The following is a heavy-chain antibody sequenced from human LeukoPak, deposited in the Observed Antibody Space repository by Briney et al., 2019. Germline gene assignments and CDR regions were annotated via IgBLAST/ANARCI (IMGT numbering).Heavy chain of an antibody. J-gene: IGHJ4*02. CDR3: ARGAAVALEL. CDR1: GFTLIDYN. Sequence: GGSLRLSCGASGFTLIDYNMHWVRQAPGKGLEYVAFIQFDGTTGYYTDSVKGRFTMSRDKSKNTLYLQMNSLRGGDTAVYYRARGAAVALELWGQGTLVTVSS. D-gene: IGHD6-19*01. CDR2: IQFDGTTG. V-gene: IGHV3-30*02.